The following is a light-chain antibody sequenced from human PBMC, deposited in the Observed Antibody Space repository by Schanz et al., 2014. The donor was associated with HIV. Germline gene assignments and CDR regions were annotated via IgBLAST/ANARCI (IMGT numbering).Light chain of an antibody. Sequence: QSVLTQPPSVSGAPGQGVTISCTGSASNIGATFNVHWYRQLPGTAPKLLIYSNGGRPSGVPDRFSVSTSGTSASLVISGLQAEDEADYYCQSYDGSLSGVVFGGGTKLTVL. CDR3: QSYDGSLSGVV. CDR1: ASNIGATFN. CDR2: SNG. V-gene: IGLV1-40*01. J-gene: IGLJ2*01.